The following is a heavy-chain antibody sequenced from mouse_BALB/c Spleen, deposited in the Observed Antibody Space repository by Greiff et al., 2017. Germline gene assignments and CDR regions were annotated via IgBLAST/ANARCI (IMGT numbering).Heavy chain of an antibody. CDR2: IRLKSDNYAT. D-gene: IGHD1-1*01. CDR1: GFTFSSYW. CDR3: TSYYYGSTFDY. V-gene: IGHV6-6*02. J-gene: IGHJ2*01. Sequence: DVMLVESGGGLVQPGGSMKLSCVASGFTFSSYWMSWVRQSPEKGLEWVAEIRLKSDNYATHYAESVKGKFTISRDDSKSRLYLQMNSLRAEDTGIYYCTSYYYGSTFDYWGQGTTLTVSS.